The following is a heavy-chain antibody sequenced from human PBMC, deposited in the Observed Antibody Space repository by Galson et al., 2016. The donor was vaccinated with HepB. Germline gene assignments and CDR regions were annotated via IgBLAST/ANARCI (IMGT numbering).Heavy chain of an antibody. CDR2: VSSDGGST. J-gene: IGHJ3*02. CDR1: GFIFSNFA. Sequence: SLRLSCAASGFIFSNFAMHWVRQAPGKGLEYVSAVSSDGGSTYYADSVRDKFTTSRDNSKNTLYLQMSSLRTEDTAVYYCVKGMWAYCAGDCYGNDVFHMWGQGINVAVSS. D-gene: IGHD2-21*02. CDR3: VKGMWAYCAGDCYGNDVFHM. V-gene: IGHV3-64D*06.